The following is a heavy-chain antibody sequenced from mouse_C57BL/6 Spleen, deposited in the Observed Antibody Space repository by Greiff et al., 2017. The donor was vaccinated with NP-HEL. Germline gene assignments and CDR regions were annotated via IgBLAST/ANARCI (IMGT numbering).Heavy chain of an antibody. Sequence: EVQLVESGGGLVKPGGSLKLSCAASGFTFSSYAMSWVRQTPEKRLEWVATISDGGSYTYYPDNVKGRFTISRDNAKNNLYLQMSHLKSEDTAMYYCAREGTTVVGHWYFDVWGTGTTVTVSS. CDR2: ISDGGSYT. CDR1: GFTFSSYA. D-gene: IGHD1-1*01. CDR3: AREGTTVVGHWYFDV. J-gene: IGHJ1*03. V-gene: IGHV5-4*01.